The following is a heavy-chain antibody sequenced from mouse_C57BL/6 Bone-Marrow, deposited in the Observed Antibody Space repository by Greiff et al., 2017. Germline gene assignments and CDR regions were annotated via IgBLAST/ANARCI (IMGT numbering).Heavy chain of an antibody. J-gene: IGHJ2*01. CDR2: IDPANGNT. V-gene: IGHV14-3*01. CDR1: GFNIKNTY. Sequence: VQLQQSVAELVRPGASVKLSCTASGFNIKNTYMHWVKQRPEQGLEWIGRIDPANGNTKYAPKFQGKATITADTSSNTAYLQLSSLTSEDTAIYYCARPFYECDGCPYCFDYWGQGTTLTVSS. CDR3: ARPFYECDGCPYCFDY. D-gene: IGHD2-4*01.